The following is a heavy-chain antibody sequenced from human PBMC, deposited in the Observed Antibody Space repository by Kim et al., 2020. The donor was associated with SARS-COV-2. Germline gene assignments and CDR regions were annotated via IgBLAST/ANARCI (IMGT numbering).Heavy chain of an antibody. J-gene: IGHJ4*02. Sequence: ADAVKGRFAVSRDTSKNTLCRQINSLRAEDTAVYYCAREKTARDLCGFLDSWGQGTLVTVSS. CDR3: AREKTARDLCGFLDS. D-gene: IGHD2-21*01. V-gene: IGHV3-30*09.